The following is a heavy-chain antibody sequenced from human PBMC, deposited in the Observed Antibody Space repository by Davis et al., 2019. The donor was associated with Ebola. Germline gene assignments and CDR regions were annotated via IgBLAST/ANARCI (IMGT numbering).Heavy chain of an antibody. J-gene: IGHJ3*02. D-gene: IGHD3-9*01. V-gene: IGHV1-2*04. CDR2: INPNSGGT. CDR3: ARSHYDILTGQVEAFDI. Sequence: ASVKVSCKASGYTFTGYYMHWVRQAPGQGLEWMGWINPNSGGTNYAQKFQGWVTMTRDTSISTAYMELSRLRSYDTAVYYCARSHYDILTGQVEAFDIWGQGTMVTVSS. CDR1: GYTFTGYY.